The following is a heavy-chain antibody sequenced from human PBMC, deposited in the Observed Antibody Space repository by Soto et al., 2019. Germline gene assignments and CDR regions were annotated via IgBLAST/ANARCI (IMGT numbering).Heavy chain of an antibody. CDR1: GLTVTRNY. V-gene: IGHV3-53*02. CDR2: IHTGGKT. Sequence: ELQLVESGGGLIQPGGSLRLSCAASGLTVTRNYMTWVRLAPGKGLECVSTIHTGGKTFYTDSVKGRFTVSRDVSKNTVDLQMNTLSVEDTALYYCATGGSKRVRGAIVEVFHLEFWGRGTVVTVSS. CDR3: ATGGSKRVRGAIVEVFHLEF. J-gene: IGHJ4*02. D-gene: IGHD3-10*01.